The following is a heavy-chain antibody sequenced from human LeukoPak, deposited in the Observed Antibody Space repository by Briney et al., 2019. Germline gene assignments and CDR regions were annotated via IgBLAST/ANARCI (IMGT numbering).Heavy chain of an antibody. Sequence: GASVKVSFKASGYTFTGYYIHWVRQAPGQGLEWMGWIRPNSGGTKNAQKFQGRVTMTRDTSISTAYMELNRLTSDDTAVYYCATYSNSTPQYYYGLDVWGQGTTVTVSS. J-gene: IGHJ6*02. CDR3: ATYSNSTPQYYYGLDV. CDR2: IRPNSGGT. V-gene: IGHV1-2*02. D-gene: IGHD6-6*01. CDR1: GYTFTGYY.